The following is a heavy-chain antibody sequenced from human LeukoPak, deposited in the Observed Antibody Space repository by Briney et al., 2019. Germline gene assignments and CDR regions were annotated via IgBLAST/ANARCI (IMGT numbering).Heavy chain of an antibody. J-gene: IGHJ4*02. D-gene: IGHD3/OR15-3a*01. Sequence: SETLSLTCTVSGDSISSSSFYWGWIRQPPGKGLEWIGNIYHSGSTYYNPSLKSRGTISLDTSTSTVYMELSSLRSEDTAVYYCARGYPLDWNYFDYWGQGTLVTVSS. CDR3: ARGYPLDWNYFDY. CDR1: GDSISSSSFY. CDR2: IYHSGST. V-gene: IGHV4-39*07.